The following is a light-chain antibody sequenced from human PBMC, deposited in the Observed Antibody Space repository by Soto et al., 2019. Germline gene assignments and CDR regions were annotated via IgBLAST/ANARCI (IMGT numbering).Light chain of an antibody. CDR1: QSVSSY. J-gene: IGKJ2*01. CDR3: QQRSNWPQYT. V-gene: IGKV3-11*01. Sequence: EIVLTQSPATLSLSPGERATLSCRASQSVSSYLAWYQQKPGQAPRLLIYDASNRATGIPARFSGSGSGTDFTLTISSLEPEDCAAYYCQQRSNWPQYTFGQGTKLEIK. CDR2: DAS.